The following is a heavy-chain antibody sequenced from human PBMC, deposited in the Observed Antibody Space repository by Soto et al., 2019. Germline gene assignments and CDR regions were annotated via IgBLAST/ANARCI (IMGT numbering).Heavy chain of an antibody. CDR1: GFTFSSDY. Sequence: EVQLVETGGGLIQPGGSLRLSCAASGFTFSSDYMNWVRQAPGKGLEWVSVVYSDGDTYYADSVKGRFTISRDNSKHMLYLQMRSLRAEDTAVYYCARRIGDYYETSGHIYFDLWGRGTLVIVSS. CDR3: ARRIGDYYETSGHIYFDL. V-gene: IGHV3-53*02. J-gene: IGHJ2*01. D-gene: IGHD3-22*01. CDR2: VYSDGDT.